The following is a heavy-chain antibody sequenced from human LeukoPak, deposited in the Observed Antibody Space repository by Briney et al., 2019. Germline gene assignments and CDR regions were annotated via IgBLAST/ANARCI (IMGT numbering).Heavy chain of an antibody. V-gene: IGHV4-59*01. Sequence: SETLSLTCAVYGGSFSGYYWSWIRQPPGKGLEWIGYIYYSGSTNYNPSLKSRVTISVDTSKNQFSLKLSSVTAADTAVYYCARRASGYPYYYGMDVWGQGTTVTVSS. J-gene: IGHJ6*02. D-gene: IGHD3-3*01. CDR2: IYYSGST. CDR1: GGSFSGYY. CDR3: ARRASGYPYYYGMDV.